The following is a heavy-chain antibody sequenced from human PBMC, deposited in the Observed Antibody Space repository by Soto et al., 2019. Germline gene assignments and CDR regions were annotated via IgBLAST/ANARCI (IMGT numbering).Heavy chain of an antibody. CDR2: ISPNGDST. CDR3: AKVRLTDYLRYAPYL. J-gene: IGHJ3*01. CDR1: GFTFHNYA. Sequence: EVQLLESGGGWVQPGGSLRLACAASGFTFHNYAMNWFRQAPGSGLEWVSIISPNGDSTYYADSVKGRFTISRDNSQNTVFLQMNSLRAEDTAIYFCAKVRLTDYLRYAPYLWCQGTLVTVSS. V-gene: IGHV3-23*01. D-gene: IGHD2-8*01.